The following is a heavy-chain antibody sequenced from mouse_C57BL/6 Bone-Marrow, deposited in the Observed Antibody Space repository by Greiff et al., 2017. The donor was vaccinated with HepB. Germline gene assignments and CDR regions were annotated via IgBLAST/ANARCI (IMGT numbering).Heavy chain of an antibody. D-gene: IGHD2-4*01. CDR1: GYSFTGYY. CDR3: APIYYDHSHWCFDV. V-gene: IGHV1-42*01. J-gene: IGHJ1*03. Sequence: VQLQQSGPELVKPGASVKISCKASGYSFTGYYMNWVKQSPEKSLEWIGEINPSTGGTTYNQKFKAKATLTVDKSSSTAYMQLKSLTSEDSAVYYCAPIYYDHSHWCFDVWGTGTTVTVSS. CDR2: INPSTGGT.